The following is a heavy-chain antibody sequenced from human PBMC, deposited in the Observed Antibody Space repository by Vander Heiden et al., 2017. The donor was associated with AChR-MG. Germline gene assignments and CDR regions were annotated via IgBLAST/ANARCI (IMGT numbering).Heavy chain of an antibody. D-gene: IGHD2-15*01. CDR2: VYYIGST. CDR3: ARMQRCCSGPTCYEKALDP. V-gene: IGHV4-59*01. Sequence: QVQPQESGPGLVKPSQTLSLTCTVPGCSMRHYSWRWIRQHPGQGLEGIGHVYYIGSTNYNPPLKRRVTISVDTSKNQFSLMLSPVTAADAAVYYCARMQRCCSGPTCYEKALDPRGQGRLVNVSS. CDR1: GCSMRHYS. J-gene: IGHJ5*02.